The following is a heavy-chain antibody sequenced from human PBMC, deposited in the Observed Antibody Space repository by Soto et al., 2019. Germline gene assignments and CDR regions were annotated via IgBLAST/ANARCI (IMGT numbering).Heavy chain of an antibody. CDR1: GGSISNHY. V-gene: IGHV4-59*11. CDR2: IYYNGNT. D-gene: IGHD2-21*02. Sequence: PSETLSLTCTVSGGSISNHYWSWIRQPPGKGLEWIGYIYYNGNTNYNPSLKSRVTMSADTSKNQISLKLSSVTAADTAVYYCARDNWYSEYWGQGTLVTVSS. CDR3: ARDNWYSEY. J-gene: IGHJ4*02.